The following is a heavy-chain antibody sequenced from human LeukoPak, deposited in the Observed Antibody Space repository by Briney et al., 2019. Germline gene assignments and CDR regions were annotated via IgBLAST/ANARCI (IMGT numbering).Heavy chain of an antibody. V-gene: IGHV4-30-2*01. Sequence: PSETLSLTCTVSGGPISSGGYYWSWIRQPPGKGLEWIGYIYHSGSTYYNPSLKSRVTMSVDPSKNQFSLKLTSVTVADTATYYCVRQGTNSGYYLLDYWGQGHLVIVSS. J-gene: IGHJ4*02. D-gene: IGHD3-22*01. CDR2: IYHSGST. CDR3: VRQGTNSGYYLLDY. CDR1: GGPISSGGYY.